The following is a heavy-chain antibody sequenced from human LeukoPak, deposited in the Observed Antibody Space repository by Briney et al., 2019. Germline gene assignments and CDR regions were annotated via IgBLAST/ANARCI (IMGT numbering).Heavy chain of an antibody. CDR1: GGSISSSSYY. CDR2: IYYSGST. D-gene: IGHD5-18*01. Sequence: SETLSLTCTVSGGSISSSSYYWGWIRQPPGKGLEWIGSIYYSGSTYYNPSLKSRVTISVDTSKNQFSLKLSSATAADTAVYYCARHLSPRGYSYGWGYFDLWGRGTLVTVSS. J-gene: IGHJ2*01. V-gene: IGHV4-39*01. CDR3: ARHLSPRGYSYGWGYFDL.